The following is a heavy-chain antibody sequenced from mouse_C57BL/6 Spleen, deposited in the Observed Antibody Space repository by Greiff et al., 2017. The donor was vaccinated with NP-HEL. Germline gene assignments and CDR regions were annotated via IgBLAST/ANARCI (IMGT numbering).Heavy chain of an antibody. J-gene: IGHJ1*03. CDR1: GYTFTSYW. CDR3: VITTAGYFDV. Sequence: VQLQQPGAELVKPGDSVKMSCKASGYTFTSYWITWVKQRPGQGLEWIGDIYPGSGSTNYNEKFKSKATLTVDTSSSTAYMQLSSLTSEDSAVYYCVITTAGYFDVWGTGTTVTVSS. V-gene: IGHV1-55*01. D-gene: IGHD1-2*01. CDR2: IYPGSGST.